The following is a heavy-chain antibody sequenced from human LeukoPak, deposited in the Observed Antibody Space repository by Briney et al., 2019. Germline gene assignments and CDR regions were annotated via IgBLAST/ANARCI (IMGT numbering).Heavy chain of an antibody. Sequence: GRSLILSCAASGFIFSSYGMHRVRQAPGKGLEWVAVIWYDGSSKYYADSVKGRFTISRDNSKNTLYLQMNSLRGEDTAVYYCARGSYTSSWYGVFDYWGQGTLVTVSS. J-gene: IGHJ4*02. CDR2: IWYDGSSK. D-gene: IGHD6-13*01. V-gene: IGHV3-33*01. CDR3: ARGSYTSSWYGVFDY. CDR1: GFIFSSYG.